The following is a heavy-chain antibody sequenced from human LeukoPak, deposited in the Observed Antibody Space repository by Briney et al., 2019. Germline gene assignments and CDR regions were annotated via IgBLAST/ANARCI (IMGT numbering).Heavy chain of an antibody. CDR3: ARDCSSTSCYDGYYYMDV. CDR2: IYYSGGT. J-gene: IGHJ6*03. V-gene: IGHV4-59*01. Sequence: PSETLSLTCTVSGGSISSYYWSWIRQPPGKGLEWIGYIYYSGGTNYNPSLKSRVTISVDTSKNQFSLKLSSVTAADTAVYYCARDCSSTSCYDGYYYMDVWGKGTTVTVSS. D-gene: IGHD2-2*01. CDR1: GGSISSYY.